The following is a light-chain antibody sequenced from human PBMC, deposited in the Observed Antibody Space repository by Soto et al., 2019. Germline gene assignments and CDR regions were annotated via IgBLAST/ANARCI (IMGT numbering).Light chain of an antibody. Sequence: QSALTQPASVSGSPGQSITISCTGTSSDVGGYDSVSWYQQHPGKAPKAIIYDVTYRPSGVSNRFSGSKSGNTASLTISGLQDDDEADYYCSSYTSTITRVFGTGTKVTVL. CDR3: SSYTSTITRV. CDR2: DVT. CDR1: SSDVGGYDS. V-gene: IGLV2-14*01. J-gene: IGLJ1*01.